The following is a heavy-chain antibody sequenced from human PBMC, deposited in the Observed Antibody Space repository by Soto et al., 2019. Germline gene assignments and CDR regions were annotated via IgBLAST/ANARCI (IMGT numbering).Heavy chain of an antibody. Sequence: SETLSLTCTVSGGSISSYYWSWIRQPPGKGLEWIGYIYYSGSTNYNPSLKSRVTISVDTSKNQFSLKLSSVTAADTAVYYCARTNYMDVWGKGTTVTVS. CDR2: IYYSGST. V-gene: IGHV4-59*08. CDR1: GGSISSYY. CDR3: ARTNYMDV. J-gene: IGHJ6*03.